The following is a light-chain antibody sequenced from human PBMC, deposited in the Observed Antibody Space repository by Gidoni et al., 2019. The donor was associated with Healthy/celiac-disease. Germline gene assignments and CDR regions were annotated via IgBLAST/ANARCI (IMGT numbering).Light chain of an antibody. CDR2: GAS. Sequence: EIVLTQSPGTLSLSPGERATLSCRDSQSVSSSYLAWYQQKPCQAPRLLIYGASSRATGIPDRFSGSGSGTDFTLTISRLEPEDFAVYYCQQYGSSPQTFGQGTKVEIK. J-gene: IGKJ1*01. CDR1: QSVSSSY. CDR3: QQYGSSPQT. V-gene: IGKV3-20*01.